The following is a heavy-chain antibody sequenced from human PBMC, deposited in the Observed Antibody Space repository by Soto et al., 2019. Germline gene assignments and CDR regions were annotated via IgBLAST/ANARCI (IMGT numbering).Heavy chain of an antibody. Sequence: SETLSLTCTVSGDSMSSHYWNWVRQTPGKGLEWIGCIYFTGSTNYNPSLKSRVTISVDTTKNQFSLKLSSVTAADTAVYYCARIRGYGDSAVFDYWGQGTLVTVSS. J-gene: IGHJ4*02. D-gene: IGHD4-17*01. V-gene: IGHV4-59*11. CDR2: IYFTGST. CDR1: GDSMSSHY. CDR3: ARIRGYGDSAVFDY.